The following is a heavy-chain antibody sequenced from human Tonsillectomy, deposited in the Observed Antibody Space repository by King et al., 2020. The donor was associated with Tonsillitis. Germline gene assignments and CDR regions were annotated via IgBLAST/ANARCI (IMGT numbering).Heavy chain of an antibody. V-gene: IGHV4-38-2*02. CDR1: GYSISSGYY. Sequence: QLQESGPGLVKPSETLSLTCVVSGYSISSGYYWGWIRQPPGRGLQWIGGIYHSGSTYYNPSLKSRVTISVDTSKNQFSLKVSSVTAADTAVYYCARDCSGWYGYFFDYWGRGTLVTVSS. CDR3: ARDCSGWYGYFFDY. CDR2: IYHSGST. D-gene: IGHD6-19*01. J-gene: IGHJ4*02.